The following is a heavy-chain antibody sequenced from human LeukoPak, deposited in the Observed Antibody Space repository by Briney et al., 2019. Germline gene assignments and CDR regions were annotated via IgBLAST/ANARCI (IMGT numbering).Heavy chain of an antibody. CDR2: IYYSGST. Sequence: SETLSLTCTVPGGSISSYYWGWIRQPPGKGLEWIGSIYYSGSTSYNMSLKSRVTISVDTAKNQFSLKLSSVTAADTAVYYCAGELEYYFDYWGQGTLVTVSS. D-gene: IGHD3-3*02. CDR1: GGSISSYY. J-gene: IGHJ4*02. V-gene: IGHV4-39*07. CDR3: AGELEYYFDY.